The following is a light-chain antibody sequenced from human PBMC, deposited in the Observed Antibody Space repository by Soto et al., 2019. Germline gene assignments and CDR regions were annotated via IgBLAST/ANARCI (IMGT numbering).Light chain of an antibody. CDR2: KAS. Sequence: DIQMPQSPSTLSASIGDSLTITCRASQSIINWLAWYQQKPGKAPKLLIYKASSLESGVPSRFSGSGSGTEFTLTISSPQPDDFATYYCQQYNSYPWTFGQGTKVDIK. CDR3: QQYNSYPWT. V-gene: IGKV1-5*03. CDR1: QSIINW. J-gene: IGKJ1*01.